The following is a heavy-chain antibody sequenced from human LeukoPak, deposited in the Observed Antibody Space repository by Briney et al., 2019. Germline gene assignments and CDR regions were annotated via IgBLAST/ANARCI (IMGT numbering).Heavy chain of an antibody. Sequence: SETLSLTCTVSGGSISSGTYYWAWIRQPPGRGLEWIGTIYHSGSTYYNPSLKTRVTISVDTSKNQFSLNLTSLTAADTAVYYCARGPRFGELLWHWFDPWGQGTLVTVSS. D-gene: IGHD3-10*01. J-gene: IGHJ5*02. CDR2: IYHSGST. CDR1: GGSISSGTYY. CDR3: ARGPRFGELLWHWFDP. V-gene: IGHV4-39*07.